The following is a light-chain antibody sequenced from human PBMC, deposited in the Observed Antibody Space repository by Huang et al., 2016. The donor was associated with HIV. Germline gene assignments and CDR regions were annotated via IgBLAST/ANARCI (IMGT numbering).Light chain of an antibody. J-gene: IGKJ4*01. CDR1: QSISSY. CDR3: QQSYSTPLT. Sequence: DIQMTQSPSSLSASVGVRVTITCRASQSISSYLNWYQQKPGKAPKLLIYAASSLQSGVPSRFSGSGSGTDFTLTVSNLQPEDFAAYYCQQSYSTPLTFGRGTKVEIK. V-gene: IGKV1-39*01. CDR2: AAS.